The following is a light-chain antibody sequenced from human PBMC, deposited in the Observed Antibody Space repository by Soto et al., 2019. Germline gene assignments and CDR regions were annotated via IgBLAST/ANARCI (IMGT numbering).Light chain of an antibody. V-gene: IGLV1-44*01. CDR2: NNN. CDR1: NSNIGRNT. CDR3: AAWDDSLNGVI. J-gene: IGLJ2*01. Sequence: QSVLTQPPSASGTPGQRVTISCSGSNSNIGRNTVNWYQQLPGTAPKLLIYNNNQRPSGVPDRFSGSKSGTSASLAIRGLQSEDEADYYCAAWDDSLNGVIFGGGTKLTVL.